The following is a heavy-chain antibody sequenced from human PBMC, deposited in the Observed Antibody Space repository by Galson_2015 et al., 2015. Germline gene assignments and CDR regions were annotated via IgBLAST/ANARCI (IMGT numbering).Heavy chain of an antibody. CDR3: AKTPDPYYYYYYMDV. CDR1: GFTFSSYA. D-gene: IGHD2-2*01. J-gene: IGHJ6*03. CDR2: ISGSGGST. V-gene: IGHV3-23*01. Sequence: SLRLSCAASGFTFSSYAMSWVRQAPGKGLEWVSAISGSGGSTYYADSVKGRFTISRDNSKNTLYLQMNSLRAEDTAVYYCAKTPDPYYYYYYMDVWGKGTTVTVSS.